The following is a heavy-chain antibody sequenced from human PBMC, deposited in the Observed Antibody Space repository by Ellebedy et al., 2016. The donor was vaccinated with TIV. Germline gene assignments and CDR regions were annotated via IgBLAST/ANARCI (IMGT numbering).Heavy chain of an antibody. CDR2: ISGSGGST. CDR3: AKALPPKYGGNSIFDY. Sequence: GESLKISXAASGFTFSSYAMSWVRQAPGKGLEWVSAISGSGGSTYYADSVKGRFTISRDNSKNTLYLQMNSLRAEDTAVYYCAKALPPKYGGNSIFDYWGQGTLVTVSS. J-gene: IGHJ4*02. V-gene: IGHV3-23*01. CDR1: GFTFSSYA. D-gene: IGHD4-23*01.